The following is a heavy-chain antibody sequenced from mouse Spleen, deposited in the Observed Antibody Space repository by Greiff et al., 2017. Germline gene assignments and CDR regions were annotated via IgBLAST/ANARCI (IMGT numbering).Heavy chain of an antibody. J-gene: IGHJ4*01. CDR2: ISAGGSYT. Sequence: EVQLLQSGGGLVKPGGSLKLSCAASGFTFSDYYMYWVRQTPEKRLEWVATISAGGSYTYYPDSVKGRFTISRDNAKNNPYLQMISLKSEDTDMYYCERDFGYAYYYAMDYWGQGTSVTVSS. CDR1: GFTFSDYY. D-gene: IGHD2-2*01. CDR3: ERDFGYAYYYAMDY. V-gene: IGHV5-4*02.